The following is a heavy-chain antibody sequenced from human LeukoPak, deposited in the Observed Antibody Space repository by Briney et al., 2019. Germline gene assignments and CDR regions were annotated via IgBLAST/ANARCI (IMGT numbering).Heavy chain of an antibody. V-gene: IGHV1-8*01. D-gene: IGHD3-22*01. J-gene: IGHJ4*02. CDR2: MNPNSGNT. Sequence: GASVKVSCKASGYTFSNYDINWVRQATGQGLEWVGWMNPNSGNTGYAQKFQGRVTMTRSTSISTAYMELSNLRSEDTAVYYCARGYESSGYSPGLWGQGTLVTVSS. CDR1: GYTFSNYD. CDR3: ARGYESSGYSPGL.